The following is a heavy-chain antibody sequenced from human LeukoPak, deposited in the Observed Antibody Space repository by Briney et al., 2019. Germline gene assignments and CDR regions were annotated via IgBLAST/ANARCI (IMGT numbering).Heavy chain of an antibody. Sequence: SETLSLTCTVSGGSISSYYWSWIRQPAGKGLEWIGRIYTSGSTNYNPSLKSRVTMSVDTSKNQFSLKLSSVTAADTAVYCCAGKYYYGSGSHETFDYWGQGTLVTVSS. J-gene: IGHJ4*02. V-gene: IGHV4-4*07. CDR1: GGSISSYY. CDR3: AGKYYYGSGSHETFDY. D-gene: IGHD3-10*01. CDR2: IYTSGST.